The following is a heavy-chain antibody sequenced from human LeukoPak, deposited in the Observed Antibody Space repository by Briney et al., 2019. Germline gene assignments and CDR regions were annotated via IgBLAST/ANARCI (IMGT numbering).Heavy chain of an antibody. CDR2: ISGGGDGT. V-gene: IGHV3-23*01. J-gene: IGHJ4*02. Sequence: GGSLRLSCAASGFIFSCYAMSWVRQAPGKGLEWVSAISGGGDGTYYADSVKGRFSISRDNSKNTLYLQMYSLRAEDTAVYYCAKEDGIVGAKELDYWGQGTLVIVSS. CDR3: AKEDGIVGAKELDY. CDR1: GFIFSCYA. D-gene: IGHD1-26*01.